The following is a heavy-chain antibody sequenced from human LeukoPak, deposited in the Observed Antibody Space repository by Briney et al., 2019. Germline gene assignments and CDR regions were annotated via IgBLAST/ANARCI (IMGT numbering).Heavy chain of an antibody. J-gene: IGHJ4*02. Sequence: SETLSLTCTVSGGSISSSSYYWGWIRQPPGKGLEWIGSIYYSGSTNYNPSLKSRVTISVDTSKNQFSLKLSSVTAADTAVYYCARLSTYYDFWSGYYIFDYWGQGTLVTVSS. CDR1: GGSISSSSYY. CDR3: ARLSTYYDFWSGYYIFDY. V-gene: IGHV4-39*01. CDR2: IYYSGST. D-gene: IGHD3-3*01.